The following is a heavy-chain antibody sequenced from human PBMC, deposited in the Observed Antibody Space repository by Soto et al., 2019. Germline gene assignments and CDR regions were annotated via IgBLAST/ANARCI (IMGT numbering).Heavy chain of an antibody. V-gene: IGHV3-30*18. D-gene: IGHD6-6*01. Sequence: GGSLRLSCAASGFTFSSYGMHWVRQAPGKGLEWVAVISYDGSNKYYADSVKGRFTISRDNSKNTLYLQMNSLRAEDTAVYYCAKDCNRDSIGDYMDVWGKGTTVTVSS. J-gene: IGHJ6*03. CDR2: ISYDGSNK. CDR1: GFTFSSYG. CDR3: AKDCNRDSIGDYMDV.